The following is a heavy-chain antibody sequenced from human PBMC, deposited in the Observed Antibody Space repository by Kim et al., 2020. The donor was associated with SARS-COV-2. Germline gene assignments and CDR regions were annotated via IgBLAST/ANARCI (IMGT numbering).Heavy chain of an antibody. V-gene: IGHV4-4*02. CDR2: IYHSGST. CDR1: GGSISSSNW. CDR3: ARALRPGIAAAGTNWYFDL. Sequence: SETLSLTCAVSGGSISSSNWWSWVRQPPGKGLEWIGEIYHSGSTNYNPSLKSRVTISVDKSKNQFSLKLSSVTAADTAVYYCARALRPGIAAAGTNWYFDLWGRGTLVTVAS. J-gene: IGHJ2*01. D-gene: IGHD6-13*01.